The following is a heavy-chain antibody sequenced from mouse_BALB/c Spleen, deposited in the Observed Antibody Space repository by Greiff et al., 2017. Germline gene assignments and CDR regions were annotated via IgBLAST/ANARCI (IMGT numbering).Heavy chain of an antibody. CDR2: IDPANGNT. D-gene: IGHD1-1*01. V-gene: IGHV14-3*02. J-gene: IGHJ2*01. CDR1: GFNIKDTY. CDR3: ARWGGSSPFDY. Sequence: VQLKESGAELVKPGASVKLSCTASGFNIKDTYMHWVKQRPEQGLEWIGRIDPANGNTKYDPKFQGKATITADTSSNTAYLQLCSLTSEDTAVYYCARWGGSSPFDYWGQGTTLTVSS.